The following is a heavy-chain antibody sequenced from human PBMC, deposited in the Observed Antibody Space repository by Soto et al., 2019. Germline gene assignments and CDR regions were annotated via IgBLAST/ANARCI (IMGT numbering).Heavy chain of an antibody. CDR2: IYWDDDK. Sequence: SGPTLVNPTQTLTLTCTLSGVSLTTSGVGVGWIRQPPGKALEWLALIYWDDDKRFSPSLKSRLAITRDTSKNQVVMTMTDMATVDTAIYYCVHRQRTVVVGAPFDLWGQGSQVTVSS. J-gene: IGHJ4*02. D-gene: IGHD2-15*01. CDR1: GVSLTTSGVG. V-gene: IGHV2-5*02. CDR3: VHRQRTVVVGAPFDL.